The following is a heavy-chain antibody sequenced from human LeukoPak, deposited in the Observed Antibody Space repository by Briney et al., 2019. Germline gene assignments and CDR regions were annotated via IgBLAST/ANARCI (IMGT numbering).Heavy chain of an antibody. Sequence: ASVKVSCKASGYNFTGYYMHWVRQAPGQGLEWMGWINPNSGGTNYAQKFQGRVTMTRDTSISTAYMELSRLRSDDTAVYYCAIEAHGSGSYILFDYWGQGTLVTVSS. CDR1: GYNFTGYY. CDR2: INPNSGGT. CDR3: AIEAHGSGSYILFDY. J-gene: IGHJ4*02. D-gene: IGHD3-10*01. V-gene: IGHV1-2*02.